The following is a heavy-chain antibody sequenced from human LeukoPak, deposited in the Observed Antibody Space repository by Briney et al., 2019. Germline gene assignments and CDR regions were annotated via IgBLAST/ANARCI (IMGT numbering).Heavy chain of an antibody. D-gene: IGHD6-6*01. CDR2: ISGSGGST. Sequence: PGRSLRLSCAASGFTFSSYAMHWVRQAPGKGLEWVSAISGSGGSTYYADSVKGRFTISRDNSKNTLYLQMNSLRAEDTAVYYCAKFSSSSSTHDYWGQGTLVTVSS. CDR3: AKFSSSSSTHDY. V-gene: IGHV3-23*01. J-gene: IGHJ4*02. CDR1: GFTFSSYA.